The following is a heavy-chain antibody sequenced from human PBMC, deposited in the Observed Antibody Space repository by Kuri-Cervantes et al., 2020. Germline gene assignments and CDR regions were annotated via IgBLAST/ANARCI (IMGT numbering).Heavy chain of an antibody. Sequence: GESLKISCAASGFTFSTYGMHWVRQAPGKGLEWVATIWYDGSNKYYSDSVKGRFTTSRDNSKNSLYLQMNSLRAEDTAVYYCARISRGYSGYGALDYWGQGTLVTVSS. CDR3: ARISRGYSGYGALDY. V-gene: IGHV3-33*01. J-gene: IGHJ4*02. CDR2: IWYDGSNK. CDR1: GFTFSTYG. D-gene: IGHD5-12*01.